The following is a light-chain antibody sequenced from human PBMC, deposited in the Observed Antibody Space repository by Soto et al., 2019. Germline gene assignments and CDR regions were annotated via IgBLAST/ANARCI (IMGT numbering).Light chain of an antibody. CDR1: SSDVGSYNL. J-gene: IGLJ2*01. Sequence: QSALTQPASVSGSPGQSITISCTGTSSDVGSYNLVSWYQQHPGKAPKLMIYEVSKRPSGVSNRFSGSKSGNTASLTISGLQAEDEADYYCCSYAGSSTLFGGGTKVNVL. V-gene: IGLV2-23*02. CDR2: EVS. CDR3: CSYAGSSTL.